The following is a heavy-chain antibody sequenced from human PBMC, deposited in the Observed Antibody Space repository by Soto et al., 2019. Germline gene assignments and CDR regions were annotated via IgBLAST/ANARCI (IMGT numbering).Heavy chain of an antibody. D-gene: IGHD7-27*01. CDR2: IYYSGST. Sequence: SETLSLTCTVSGGSITSSSYYWGWIRQPPGKGLEWIGSIYYSGSTYYNPSLKSRVTISVDTSKNQFSLKLSSVTAADTAVYYCARHVNPWAQGAFDIWGQGTMVTVSS. J-gene: IGHJ3*02. CDR1: GGSITSSSYY. V-gene: IGHV4-39*01. CDR3: ARHVNPWAQGAFDI.